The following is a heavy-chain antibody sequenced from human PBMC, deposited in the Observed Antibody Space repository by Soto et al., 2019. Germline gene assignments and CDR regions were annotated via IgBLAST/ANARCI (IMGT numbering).Heavy chain of an antibody. V-gene: IGHV1-18*01. CDR3: ARGGSSSSSGFDY. D-gene: IGHD6-6*01. J-gene: IGHJ4*02. CDR1: GYTFTSCD. Sequence: GASVEVSCKASGYTFTSCDISWVRQAPGQGLEWMGSISGYNGNTNYAQKFRGRVTVTTDTSTSTAYMELRSLRSDDTAAYYCARGGSSSSSGFDYWGQGTLVTAPQ. CDR2: ISGYNGNT.